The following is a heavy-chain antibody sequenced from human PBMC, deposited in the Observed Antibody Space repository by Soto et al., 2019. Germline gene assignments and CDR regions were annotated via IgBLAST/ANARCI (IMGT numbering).Heavy chain of an antibody. CDR3: SRAAYGHGFDI. D-gene: IGHD4-17*01. J-gene: IGHJ3*02. CDR2: IRNRGGGYIT. V-gene: IGHV3-72*01. Sequence: MQLVESGGDLVQPGGSLKLSCVGSGYTFRDHYMDWVRQAPGKGLEWVGRIRNRGGGYITQYAASVRRRFTVSRDDSNYALYLQMNSLKIEDPAVYYCSRAAYGHGFDIWGQGTVVTVSS. CDR1: GYTFRDHY.